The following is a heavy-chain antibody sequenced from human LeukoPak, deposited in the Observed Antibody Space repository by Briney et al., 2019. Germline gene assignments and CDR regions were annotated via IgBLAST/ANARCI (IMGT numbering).Heavy chain of an antibody. Sequence: GGSLRLSCAASGFTSSSYWMSWVRQAPGKGLEWVANIKQDGSEKYYVDSVKGRFTISRDNAKNSLHLQMNSLRAEDTAVYYCARSVALRSGMDVWGQGTTVTVSS. CDR2: IKQDGSEK. J-gene: IGHJ6*02. D-gene: IGHD6-19*01. V-gene: IGHV3-7*01. CDR1: GFTSSSYW. CDR3: ARSVALRSGMDV.